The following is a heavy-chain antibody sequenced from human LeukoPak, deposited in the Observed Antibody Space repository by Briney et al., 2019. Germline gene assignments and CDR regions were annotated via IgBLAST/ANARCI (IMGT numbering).Heavy chain of an antibody. CDR3: ARAPNPDFSDG. CDR1: SGSIRTSY. J-gene: IGHJ4*02. CDR2: IYYSGST. V-gene: IGHV4-59*01. Sequence: PSETLSLTCTVSSGSIRTSYCSWIRQPPGKGLEWIGYIYYSGSTNYNPSLKSRVTISVDTSRNQFSLKLSSVTAADTAVYYCARAPNPDFSDGWGQGTLVTVSS. D-gene: IGHD2-8*01.